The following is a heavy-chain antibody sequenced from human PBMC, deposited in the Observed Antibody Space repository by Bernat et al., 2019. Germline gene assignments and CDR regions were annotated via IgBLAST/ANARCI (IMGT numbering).Heavy chain of an antibody. CDR3: ARTGIVVAGITYWYFDL. Sequence: EVQLVESGGGLVQPGGSLRLSCAASGLSFSNYWMHWVRQAPGKGLVWVSRINSDGSTTSYADSVKGRFTISRDNAKNTLYLQMNSLRADDTAVYYCARTGIVVAGITYWYFDLWGRGTLVTVSS. D-gene: IGHD6-19*01. CDR1: GLSFSNYW. V-gene: IGHV3-74*01. CDR2: INSDGSTT. J-gene: IGHJ2*01.